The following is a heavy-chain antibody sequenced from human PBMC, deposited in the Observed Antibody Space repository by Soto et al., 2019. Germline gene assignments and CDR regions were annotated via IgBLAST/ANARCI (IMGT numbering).Heavy chain of an antibody. Sequence: ASVKVSCKASGYTFTGYYMHWVRQAPGQGLEWMGWINPNSGGTNYAQKFQGRVTMTRDTSISTAYMELSRLRSDDTAVYYCARDSIAAAGTDYGMDVWGQGTKVTVYS. CDR3: ARDSIAAAGTDYGMDV. D-gene: IGHD6-13*01. J-gene: IGHJ6*02. CDR2: INPNSGGT. CDR1: GYTFTGYY. V-gene: IGHV1-2*02.